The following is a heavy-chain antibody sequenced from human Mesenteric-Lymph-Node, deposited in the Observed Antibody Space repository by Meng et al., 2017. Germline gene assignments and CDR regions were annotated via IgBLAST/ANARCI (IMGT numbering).Heavy chain of an antibody. CDR2: IYYSGST. V-gene: IGHV4-31*01. Sequence: LRLSCTVSGGSISSGGYYWSWIRQHPGKGLEWIGYIYYSGSTYYNPSLKSLVTISVDTSKNQFSLKLSSVTAADTAVYYCARYGDNNWFDPWGQGTLVTVSS. CDR1: GGSISSGGYY. J-gene: IGHJ5*02. D-gene: IGHD4-17*01. CDR3: ARYGDNNWFDP.